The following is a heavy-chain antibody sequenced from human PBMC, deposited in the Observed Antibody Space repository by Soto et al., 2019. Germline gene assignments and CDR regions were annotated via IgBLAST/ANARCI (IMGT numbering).Heavy chain of an antibody. D-gene: IGHD2-2*01. CDR1: GGSVSSGRYY. CDR2: IYYSGST. Sequence: QVQLQESGPGLVKPSETLSLTCTVSGGSVSSGRYYWSWIRQPPGKGLEWIGYIYYSGSTNYNHSLKSRVTISVDTSKNQFSLKLSSGTAADTAVYYCARGAIVLVPDAPRVLGCFDPWGQGTLVTVSS. J-gene: IGHJ5*02. V-gene: IGHV4-61*01. CDR3: ARGAIVLVPDAPRVLGCFDP.